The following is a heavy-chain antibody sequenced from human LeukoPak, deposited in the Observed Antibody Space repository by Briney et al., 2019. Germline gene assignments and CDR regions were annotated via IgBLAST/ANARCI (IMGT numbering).Heavy chain of an antibody. CDR2: INHSGST. CDR1: GGSFSGYY. J-gene: IGHJ6*02. Sequence: SETLSLTCAVYGGSFSGYYWSWIRQPPGKGLEWIGEINHSGSTNYNPSLKSRVTISVGTSKNQFSLKLSSVTAADTAVYYCARVIAVDYYYGMDVWGQGTTVTVSS. D-gene: IGHD6-19*01. V-gene: IGHV4-34*01. CDR3: ARVIAVDYYYGMDV.